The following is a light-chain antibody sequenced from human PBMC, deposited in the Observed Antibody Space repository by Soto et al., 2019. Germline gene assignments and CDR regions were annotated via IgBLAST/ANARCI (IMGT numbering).Light chain of an antibody. CDR1: SSDVGGYNY. J-gene: IGLJ1*01. Sequence: LTQPASVSGSPGQSISIACTGTSSDVGGYNYVSWYQQHPGKAPKLMIYAVTDRPSGVSSRFSGSKSGNTASLTISGLQAEDEADYYCSSYTSSSTLFGTGTKVTVL. CDR3: SSYTSSSTL. V-gene: IGLV2-14*01. CDR2: AVT.